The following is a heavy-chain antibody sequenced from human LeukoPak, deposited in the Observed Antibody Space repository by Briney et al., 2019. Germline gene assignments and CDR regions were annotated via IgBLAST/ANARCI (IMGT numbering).Heavy chain of an antibody. CDR3: ARDRGSYYDFWSGYFDY. CDR1: GFTLSSNY. CDR2: IYSGGST. J-gene: IGHJ4*02. D-gene: IGHD3-3*01. V-gene: IGHV3-53*01. Sequence: GGSLRLSCAASGFTLSSNYMSWVRQAPGKGLEWVSVIYSGGSTYYADSVKGRFTISRDNSKNTLYLQMNSLRAEDTAVYYCARDRGSYYDFWSGYFDYWGQGTLVTVSS.